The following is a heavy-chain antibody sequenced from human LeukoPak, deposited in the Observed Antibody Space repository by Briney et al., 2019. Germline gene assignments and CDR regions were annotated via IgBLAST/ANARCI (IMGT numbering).Heavy chain of an antibody. CDR2: ISGSGGST. V-gene: IGHV3-23*01. D-gene: IGHD3-10*01. CDR1: GFTFSSYA. Sequence: PGGSLRLSCAASGFTFSSYAMSWARQAPGKGLEWVSAISGSGGSTYYADSVKGRFTISRDNSKNTLYLEVISLTAEDTAVYYCAKDDAWLRFGEWSQGTLVTVSS. CDR3: AKDDAWLRFGE. J-gene: IGHJ4*02.